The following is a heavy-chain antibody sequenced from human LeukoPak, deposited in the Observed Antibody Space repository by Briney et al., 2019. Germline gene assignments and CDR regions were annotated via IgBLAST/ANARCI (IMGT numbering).Heavy chain of an antibody. CDR3: ASQRWLQSKRYFDY. Sequence: PSETLSLTCTVSGGSISSYYWSWIRQPPGKGLEWIGCIYYSGSTNYNPSLKSRVTISVDTSKNQFSLKLSSVTAADTAVYYCASQRWLQSKRYFDYWGQGTLVTVSS. CDR2: IYYSGST. J-gene: IGHJ4*02. D-gene: IGHD5-24*01. CDR1: GGSISSYY. V-gene: IGHV4-59*08.